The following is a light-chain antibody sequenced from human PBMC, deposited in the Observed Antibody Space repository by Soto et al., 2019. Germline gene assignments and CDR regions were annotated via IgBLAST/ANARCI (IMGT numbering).Light chain of an antibody. V-gene: IGKV2-28*01. Sequence: EIVMTQSPLSLPVTPGEPASISCRSSQSLLHSNGYNYLDWYLQKPGQSPQLLIYFGSNRASGVPERFSGSGSGTDFTLKISREEAEDVGVYYCMQALQTPPWTFGQGTKVDIK. CDR1: QSLLHSNGYNY. CDR3: MQALQTPPWT. CDR2: FGS. J-gene: IGKJ1*01.